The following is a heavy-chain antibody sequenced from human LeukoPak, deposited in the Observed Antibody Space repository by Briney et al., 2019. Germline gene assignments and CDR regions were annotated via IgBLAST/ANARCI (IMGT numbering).Heavy chain of an antibody. CDR1: GFTFSSYS. Sequence: GGSLRLSCAASGFTFSSYSMNWVRQAPGKGLEWVSSINNVASHIYYAHSVKGRFTISRDNAKNSLYLQMNSLSDEDTAVYYCARDPTQYLRYGHFDYWGQGTLVTVSS. CDR2: INNVASHI. V-gene: IGHV3-21*01. D-gene: IGHD5/OR15-5a*01. CDR3: ARDPTQYLRYGHFDY. J-gene: IGHJ4*02.